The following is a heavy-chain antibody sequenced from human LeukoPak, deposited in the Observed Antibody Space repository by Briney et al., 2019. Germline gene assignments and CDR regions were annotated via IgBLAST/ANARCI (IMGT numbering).Heavy chain of an antibody. J-gene: IGHJ6*02. D-gene: IGHD3-10*01. CDR2: ISGSGGGT. V-gene: IGHV3-23*01. CDR3: AKDRANSASYYYGMDV. CDR1: GFTFSDYA. Sequence: GGSLRLSCAASGFTFSDYAMSWVRQAPGKGLEWVSSISGSGGGTNYADSVKGRFTISRDNSKTTLYLQMNSLRAEDTAIYYCAKDRANSASYYYGMDVWGQGTTVTVSS.